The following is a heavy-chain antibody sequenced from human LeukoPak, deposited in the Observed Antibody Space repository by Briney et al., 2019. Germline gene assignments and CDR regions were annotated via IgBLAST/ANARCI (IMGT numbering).Heavy chain of an antibody. D-gene: IGHD4/OR15-4a*01. CDR2: IYYSGTT. CDR3: ARDRTMVADWYFDL. Sequence: SETLSFTCTVSGGSITTYYWTWIRQPPGMGLEWIGYIYYSGTTNYNPSLKSRVTISVDTSKNQFSLKLSSVTAADTAVYYCARDRTMVADWYFDLWGRGTLVTVSS. CDR1: GGSITTYY. J-gene: IGHJ2*01. V-gene: IGHV4-59*01.